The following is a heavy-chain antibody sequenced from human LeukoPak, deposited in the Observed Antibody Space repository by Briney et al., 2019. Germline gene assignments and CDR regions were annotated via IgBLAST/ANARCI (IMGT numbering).Heavy chain of an antibody. CDR3: ARSNMIVVVMGAFDI. V-gene: IGHV1-69*05. Sequence: SVKVSCKASGGTFSSYAISWVRQAPGQGLEWMGGIIPIFGTANYAQKFQGRVTITTDESTSTAYMELSSLRSEDTAVYYCARSNMIVVVMGAFDIWGQGTLVTVSS. CDR1: GGTFSSYA. J-gene: IGHJ4*02. D-gene: IGHD3-22*01. CDR2: IIPIFGTA.